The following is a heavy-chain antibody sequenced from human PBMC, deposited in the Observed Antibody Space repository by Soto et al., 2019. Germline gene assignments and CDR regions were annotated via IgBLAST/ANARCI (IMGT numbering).Heavy chain of an antibody. Sequence: SETLSLTCTVSGGSISSYYWSWIRQPPGKGLEWIGYIYYSGSTNYNPSLKSRVTISVDTSKNQFSLKLSSVTAADTAVYYCARDHFDYSNYDIRGYWFDPWGQGTLVTVSS. CDR1: GGSISSYY. D-gene: IGHD4-4*01. V-gene: IGHV4-59*01. CDR3: ARDHFDYSNYDIRGYWFDP. CDR2: IYYSGST. J-gene: IGHJ5*02.